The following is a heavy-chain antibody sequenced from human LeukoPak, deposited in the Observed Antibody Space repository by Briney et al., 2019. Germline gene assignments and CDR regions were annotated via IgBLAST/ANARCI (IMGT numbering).Heavy chain of an antibody. D-gene: IGHD2-2*02. CDR2: MSYDGSNK. V-gene: IGHV3-30*01. CDR1: GLTFSSYA. J-gene: IGHJ6*03. Sequence: GGSLRLSCAASGLTFSSYAMHWVRQAPGKGLEWVAVMSYDGSNKYYADSVKGRFTISRDNSKNTLYLQMNSLRAEDTAVYYCARESELLGYCSSTSCYTTYMDVWGKGTTVTVSS. CDR3: ARESELLGYCSSTSCYTTYMDV.